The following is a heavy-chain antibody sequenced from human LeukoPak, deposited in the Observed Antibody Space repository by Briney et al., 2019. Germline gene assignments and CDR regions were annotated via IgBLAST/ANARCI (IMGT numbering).Heavy chain of an antibody. Sequence: GGSLRLSCAASGFTLGTYWMTWVRQAPRKGLEWAAAIKEDGSETYYVGSVKGRFTISRDNAKNSLYLQMSSLRAEDTAVYYCARTTYGDYWGQGTLVTVSS. V-gene: IGHV3-7*02. CDR3: ARTTYGDY. CDR1: GFTLGTYW. D-gene: IGHD1-1*01. CDR2: IKEDGSET. J-gene: IGHJ4*02.